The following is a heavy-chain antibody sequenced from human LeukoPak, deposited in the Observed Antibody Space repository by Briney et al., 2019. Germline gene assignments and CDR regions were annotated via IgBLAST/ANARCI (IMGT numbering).Heavy chain of an antibody. CDR3: AKAHWGPPSVVTPGDY. D-gene: IGHD4-23*01. CDR2: ISGSGGNT. V-gene: IGHV3-23*01. J-gene: IGHJ4*02. CDR1: GFTFSSYA. Sequence: GGSLRLSCAASGFTFSSYAMSWVRQAPGKGLEWVSAISGSGGNTYYADSVKGRFTISRDNAKNTLYLQMNSLRAEDTAVYYCAKAHWGPPSVVTPGDYWGQGTLVTVSS.